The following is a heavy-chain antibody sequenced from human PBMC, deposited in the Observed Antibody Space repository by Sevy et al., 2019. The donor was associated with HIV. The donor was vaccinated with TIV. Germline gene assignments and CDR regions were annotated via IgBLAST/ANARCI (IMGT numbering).Heavy chain of an antibody. CDR2: VGYDGSNK. CDR3: ASYRGSYLDY. D-gene: IGHD3-10*01. Sequence: GGSLRLSCAASGFSFSSYGMHWVRQAPDKGLEWVAVVGYDGSNKDYADSVKGRFTISRDNSKNSLYLQMNSLRAEDTAVYYCASYRGSYLDYWGQGTLVTVSS. J-gene: IGHJ4*02. CDR1: GFSFSSYG. V-gene: IGHV3-33*01.